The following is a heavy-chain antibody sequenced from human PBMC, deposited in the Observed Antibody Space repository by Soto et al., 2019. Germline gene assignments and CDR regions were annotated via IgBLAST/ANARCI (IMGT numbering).Heavy chain of an antibody. D-gene: IGHD2-2*01. J-gene: IGHJ5*02. CDR1: EVPLINYA. CDR3: AKDVYRSATMPCFDT. V-gene: IGHV3-23*01. Sequence: GGSLRLSCEASEVPLINYAMSLVRTAPGKGLEWVSGIDDSGASTYYADSMKGRFSISRDNSKNTLYLQMHGLRVEDTAVYYCAKDVYRSATMPCFDTWGQGTLVTVSS. CDR2: IDDSGAST.